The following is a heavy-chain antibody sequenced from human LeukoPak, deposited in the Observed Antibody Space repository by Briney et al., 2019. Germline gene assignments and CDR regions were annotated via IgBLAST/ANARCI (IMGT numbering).Heavy chain of an antibody. CDR3: ALVVPAADNFDY. V-gene: IGHV1-18*01. Sequence: ASVKVSCKASGYTLTSYGISWVRQAPGQGLEWMGWISAYNGNTNYAQKLQGRVTMTTDTSTSTAYMELRSLRSDDTAVYYCALVVPAADNFDYWGQGTLVTVSS. CDR1: GYTLTSYG. CDR2: ISAYNGNT. J-gene: IGHJ4*02. D-gene: IGHD2-2*01.